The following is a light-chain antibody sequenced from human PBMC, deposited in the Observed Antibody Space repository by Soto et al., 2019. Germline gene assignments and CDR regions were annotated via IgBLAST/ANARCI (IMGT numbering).Light chain of an antibody. CDR2: GAS. CDR1: QRVTTN. CDR3: QPYNNWPPT. V-gene: IGKV3-15*01. Sequence: EIVMTQSPAILSVSPGERATLSCRASQRVTTNLAWYQQKPGQAHRLLIYGASTRATGIPARFSDSGSVTKFTLTISSLQSEDFAVYYCQPYNNWPPTFGQGTKVEIK. J-gene: IGKJ1*01.